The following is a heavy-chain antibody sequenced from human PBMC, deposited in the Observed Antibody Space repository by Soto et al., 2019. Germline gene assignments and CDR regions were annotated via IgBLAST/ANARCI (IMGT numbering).Heavy chain of an antibody. Sequence: QVQLQESGPRLVKPSGSLSLTCGVSGGTVASSHWWSWVRQSPGGGLKWIGNVYHTGDTNFNPSLQSRVTISVDKSNNQFSLRLNSLTAADTAVYFCAREIVTAGGNNYFDPWGPGTPVTVSS. V-gene: IGHV4-4*02. J-gene: IGHJ5*02. CDR3: AREIVTAGGNNYFDP. D-gene: IGHD2-21*02. CDR2: VYHTGDT. CDR1: GGTVASSHW.